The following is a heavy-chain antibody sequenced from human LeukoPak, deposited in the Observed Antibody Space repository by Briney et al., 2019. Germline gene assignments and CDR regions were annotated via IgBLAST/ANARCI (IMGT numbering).Heavy chain of an antibody. CDR3: ARDVSPAMTAYYYYYGIDV. D-gene: IGHD2-2*01. CDR1: GGSFSGYY. Sequence: PSETLSLTCAVYGGSFSGYYWSWIRQPPGKGLEWIGEINHSGSTNYNPSLKRRVTISVDTSKNQFSLTLRSVTAADTAVYYCARDVSPAMTAYYYYYGIDVWGQGTTVTVSS. V-gene: IGHV4-34*01. J-gene: IGHJ6*02. CDR2: INHSGST.